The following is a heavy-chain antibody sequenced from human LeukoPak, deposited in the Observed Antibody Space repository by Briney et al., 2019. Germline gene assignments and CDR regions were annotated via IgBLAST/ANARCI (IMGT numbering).Heavy chain of an antibody. J-gene: IGHJ4*02. CDR1: GFTFSSYG. V-gene: IGHV3-33*06. D-gene: IGHD2/OR15-2a*01. CDR2: IWYDGSNK. CDR3: AKNEIVASPDN. Sequence: GGSLRLSCAASGFTFSSYGMHWVRQAPGKGLEGVAVIWYDGSNKYYADSVKGRFTISRDSSKNTLYLQMNSRRPEDRALYYCAKNEIVASPDNWGQGTLVTVSS.